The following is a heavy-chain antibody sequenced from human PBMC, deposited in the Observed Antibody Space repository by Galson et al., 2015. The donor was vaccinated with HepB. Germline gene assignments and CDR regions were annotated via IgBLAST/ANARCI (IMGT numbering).Heavy chain of an antibody. CDR1: GFIFSRFP. V-gene: IGHV3-30-3*01. D-gene: IGHD2-2*01. CDR2: ISYDENHK. J-gene: IGHJ6*02. Sequence: SLRLSCAASGFIFSRFPMHWVRQPPGKGLEWVAVISYDENHKYDADSVKGSFTISRDNSKNTLYLQMDSLRAEDTAVYYCAREGDCSPTSCPYFYGQDVWGQGTTVTVSS. CDR3: AREGDCSPTSCPYFYGQDV.